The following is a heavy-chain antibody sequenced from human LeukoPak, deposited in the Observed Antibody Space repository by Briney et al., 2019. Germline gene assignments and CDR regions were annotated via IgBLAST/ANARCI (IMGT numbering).Heavy chain of an antibody. D-gene: IGHD3-10*01. V-gene: IGHV4-4*07. CDR2: IYTRVST. CDR3: AGAYHYGSGSSFVY. CDR1: GGSISSYY. J-gene: IGHJ4*01. Sequence: SETLSLTCTVSGGSISSYYWIWIRQPAGKGLEWIGRIYTRVSTDYNPSLKSRVTMSVDTSKNQFSLNLSSVTAADTAVYYCAGAYHYGSGSSFVYWGHGTLATVSS.